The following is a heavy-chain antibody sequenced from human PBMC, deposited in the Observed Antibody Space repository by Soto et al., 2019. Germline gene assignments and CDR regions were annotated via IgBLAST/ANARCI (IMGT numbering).Heavy chain of an antibody. CDR3: AKVYFDCWSTFGPYFES. Sequence: GGSLRLSCAASGFIFSTYAMSWVRQAPGKGLEWVSAVSRSTGGTYYADSVKGRFTISRDNSKNTLYLQMSSLRAEDTAVYYCAKVYFDCWSTFGPYFESRGQGTLVPVSS. CDR1: GFIFSTYA. CDR2: VSRSTGGT. V-gene: IGHV3-23*01. D-gene: IGHD3-3*01. J-gene: IGHJ4*02.